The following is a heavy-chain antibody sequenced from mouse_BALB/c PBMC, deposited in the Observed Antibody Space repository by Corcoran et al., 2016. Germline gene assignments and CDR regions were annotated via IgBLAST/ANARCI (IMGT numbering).Heavy chain of an antibody. CDR3: ARDWRDGGIDV. J-gene: IGHJ1*01. D-gene: IGHD2-3*01. CDR1: GFSIPSGYY. Sequence: QVQLQESGPGLVKPSETLSLTCTVSGFSIPSGYYWGWLRQPPGGGLEWIGNIYHNGDTNFNPSLKGRVTISVDTSKNQLSLKLNSVTAADTAVYFCARDWRDGGIDVWGQGTTVTV. V-gene: IGHV12-3*02. CDR2: IYHNGDT.